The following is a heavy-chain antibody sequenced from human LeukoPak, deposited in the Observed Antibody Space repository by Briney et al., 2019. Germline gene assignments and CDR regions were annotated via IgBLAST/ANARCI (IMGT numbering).Heavy chain of an antibody. Sequence: SETLSLTRTVYGVSISSYYWSWIRQPPGKGLGWLGYIYTSVSTNFNPSLKSRVTISVDTSKNQFALKLSSVTASDTAVYYCARTANAPPHQPFVYWGQGSLVTVSS. CDR1: GVSISSYY. J-gene: IGHJ4*02. D-gene: IGHD5-18*01. CDR3: ARTANAPPHQPFVY. V-gene: IGHV4-4*09. CDR2: IYTSVST.